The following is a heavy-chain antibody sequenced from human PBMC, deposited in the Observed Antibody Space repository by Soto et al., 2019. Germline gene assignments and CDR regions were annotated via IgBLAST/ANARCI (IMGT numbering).Heavy chain of an antibody. CDR3: AKDRVAAAGTFAFDY. Sequence: QVQLVESGGGVVQPGRSLRLSCAASGFTFSSYGMHWVRQAPGKGLEWVAVISYDGSNKYYADSVKGRFTISRDNSKNTLYLQMNGLRAEDTAVYYCAKDRVAAAGTFAFDYWGQGTLVTVSS. CDR1: GFTFSSYG. CDR2: ISYDGSNK. D-gene: IGHD6-13*01. V-gene: IGHV3-30*18. J-gene: IGHJ4*02.